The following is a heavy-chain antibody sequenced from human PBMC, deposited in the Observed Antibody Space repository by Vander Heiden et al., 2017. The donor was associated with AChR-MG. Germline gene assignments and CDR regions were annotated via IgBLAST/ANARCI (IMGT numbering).Heavy chain of an antibody. CDR2: ISSSSSYI. V-gene: IGHV3-21*01. CDR1: GFTFSSYS. J-gene: IGHJ4*02. CDR3: ARVGGAQIQFDY. Sequence: EVQLVESGGGLVKPGGSLRLSCAASGFTFSSYSMNWVRQAPGKGLGWVSSISSSSSYISYEDSVNGRFTISRDNAKNSLYLQMNSLRAEDTAVYYCARVGGAQIQFDYWGQGTLVTVSS. D-gene: IGHD1-1*01.